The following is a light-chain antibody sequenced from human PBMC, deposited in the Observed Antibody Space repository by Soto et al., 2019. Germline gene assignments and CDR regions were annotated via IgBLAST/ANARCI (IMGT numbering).Light chain of an antibody. J-gene: IGKJ1*01. Sequence: DIQMTQSPSSLSASVGDIVAITCRASQSISTHLSWYQQKPGKAPKLLIYAASSLQSWVPSRFTGSGSGTDFTLTISSLQPEDFATYYCQQSYTSWWTFGQGTRWIS. CDR2: AAS. V-gene: IGKV1-39*01. CDR3: QQSYTSWWT. CDR1: QSISTH.